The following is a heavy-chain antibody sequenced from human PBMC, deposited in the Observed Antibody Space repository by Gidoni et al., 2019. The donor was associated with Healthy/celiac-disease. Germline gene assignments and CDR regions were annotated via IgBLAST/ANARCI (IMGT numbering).Heavy chain of an antibody. Sequence: QVTLKESGPVLVKPTETLTLTCNVSGFSLSNARMGVSWIRQPPGKALEWLAHIFSNDEKSYSTSLKSRLTISKDTSKSQVVLTMTNMDPVDTATYYCARIAEYGDYVWWFDPWGQGTLVTVSS. CDR1: GFSLSNARMG. D-gene: IGHD4-17*01. CDR3: ARIAEYGDYVWWFDP. V-gene: IGHV2-26*01. CDR2: IFSNDEK. J-gene: IGHJ5*02.